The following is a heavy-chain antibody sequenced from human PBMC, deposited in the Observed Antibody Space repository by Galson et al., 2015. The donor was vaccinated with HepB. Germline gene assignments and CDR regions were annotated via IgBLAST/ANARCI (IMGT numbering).Heavy chain of an antibody. V-gene: IGHV1-18*04. CDR2: ISAYNGNT. D-gene: IGHD1-26*01. Sequence: QSGAEVKKPGESLRISCKASGYTFSSYGISWVRQAPGQGLEWMGWISAYNGNTNYAQKFQGRVTMTTDTSTSTTYMELRSLRSDDTAVYYCARDGRVDMVGVTHNWFDPWGQGTLVTVSS. CDR3: ARDGRVDMVGVTHNWFDP. CDR1: GYTFSSYG. J-gene: IGHJ5*02.